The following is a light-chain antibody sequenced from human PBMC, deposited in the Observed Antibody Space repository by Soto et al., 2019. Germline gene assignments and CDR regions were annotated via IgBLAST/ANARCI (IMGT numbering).Light chain of an antibody. CDR3: QQYDSSPWT. Sequence: EIVITQSPATLSVSPGERATLSCRASQSISNNLAWYQQQPGQTPRLLIYGASTRATGIPARFSGSGSGTEFTLTISSLQSEDVAVYYCQQYDSSPWTFGQGTKVDIK. V-gene: IGKV3-15*01. CDR2: GAS. CDR1: QSISNN. J-gene: IGKJ1*01.